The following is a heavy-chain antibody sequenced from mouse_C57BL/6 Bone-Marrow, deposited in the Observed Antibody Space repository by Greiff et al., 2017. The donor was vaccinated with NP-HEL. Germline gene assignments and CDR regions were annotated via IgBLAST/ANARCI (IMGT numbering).Heavy chain of an antibody. CDR1: GYTFTDYY. J-gene: IGHJ2*01. CDR3: ARGLYYYGSSSDY. V-gene: IGHV1-26*01. CDR2: INPNNGGT. Sequence: EVQLQQSGPELVKPGASVKISCKASGYTFTDYYMNWVKQSHGKSLEWIGDINPNNGGTSYNQKFKGKATLTVDKSSSTAYMELRSLTSEDSAVYYCARGLYYYGSSSDYWGQGTTLTVSS. D-gene: IGHD1-1*01.